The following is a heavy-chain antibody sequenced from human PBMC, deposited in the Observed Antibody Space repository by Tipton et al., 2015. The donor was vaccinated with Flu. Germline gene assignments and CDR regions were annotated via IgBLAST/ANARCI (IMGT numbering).Heavy chain of an antibody. J-gene: IGHJ4*02. CDR2: ISYDGSNT. D-gene: IGHD3-10*01. CDR3: ARGESSVLRGVLEN. Sequence: SLRLSCAASGFSFSNYAMYWVRQAPGKGLEWVAVISYDGSNTYYADSVKGRFTISRDNSKNTLSLQMKSLRPEDTAVYYCARGESSVLRGVLENWRQGTLVPVSS. V-gene: IGHV3-30*04. CDR1: GFSFSNYA.